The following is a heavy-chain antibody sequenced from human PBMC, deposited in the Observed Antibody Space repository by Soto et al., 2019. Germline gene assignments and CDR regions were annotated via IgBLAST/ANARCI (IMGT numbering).Heavy chain of an antibody. CDR2: IIPLFGTT. V-gene: IGHV1-69*01. CDR1: GGTFSTYP. D-gene: IGHD6-13*01. Sequence: QVQLVQSGAEVRMPGSSVKVSCKASGGTFSTYPINWVRQAPGQGLEWMGGIIPLFGTTNYAQKFQGRVTITADESTSTAYMELGSLRAEDAAVYYCARGATHGSSWYFWFDPWGQGTLVTVSS. CDR3: ARGATHGSSWYFWFDP. J-gene: IGHJ5*02.